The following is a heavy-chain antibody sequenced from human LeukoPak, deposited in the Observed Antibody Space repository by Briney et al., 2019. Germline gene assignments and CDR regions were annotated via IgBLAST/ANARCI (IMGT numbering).Heavy chain of an antibody. CDR2: ISYDGSNK. V-gene: IGHV3-30*04. Sequence: PGGSLRLSCAASGFTFSSYAMHWVRQAPGKGLEWVAVISYDGSNKYYADSVKGRFTISRDNSKNTLYLQMNSLRAEDTAVYYRARSPIDQPLLGYWGQGTLVTVSS. CDR3: ARSPIDQPLLGY. CDR1: GFTFSSYA. D-gene: IGHD2-21*02. J-gene: IGHJ4*02.